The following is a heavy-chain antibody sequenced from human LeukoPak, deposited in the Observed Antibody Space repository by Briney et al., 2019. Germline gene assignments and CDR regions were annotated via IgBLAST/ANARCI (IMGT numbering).Heavy chain of an antibody. J-gene: IGHJ5*02. CDR2: IYTSGST. CDR3: ARETKQLEKTA. CDR1: GGSISSGSYY. Sequence: SETVSLTCTVSGGSISSGSYYWSWIRQPAGKGLEWIGRIYTSGSTNYNPSLKSRVTISVDTSKNQFSLKLSSVTAADTAVYYCARETKQLEKTAWGQGTLVTVSS. D-gene: IGHD1-1*01. V-gene: IGHV4-61*02.